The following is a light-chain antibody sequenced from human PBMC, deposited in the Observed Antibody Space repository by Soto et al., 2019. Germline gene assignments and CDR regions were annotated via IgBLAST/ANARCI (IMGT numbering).Light chain of an antibody. CDR2: LGS. CDR1: QSLLHSNGYNY. V-gene: IGKV2-28*01. J-gene: IGKJ4*01. CDR3: MQALQTPIT. Sequence: DIVMTQSPLSLPVTPGEPASISCRSSQSLLHSNGYNYLDWYLQKPGQSPQLLIYLGSNRASGVPDRFSGSGSGTDFTLKISRVEAEDVGVYYCMQALQTPITFGGGTKMDIK.